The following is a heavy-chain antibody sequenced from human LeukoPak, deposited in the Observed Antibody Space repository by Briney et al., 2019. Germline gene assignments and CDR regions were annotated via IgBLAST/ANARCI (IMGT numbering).Heavy chain of an antibody. CDR2: ISWNSGSI. D-gene: IGHD6-19*01. J-gene: IGHJ4*02. Sequence: GGSLRLSCAASGFTFDDYAMHWVRQAPGKGLEWVSGISWNSGSIGYADSVKGRLTISRDNAKNSLYLQMNSLRAEDTALYYCAKVRSSGWPYFDYWGQGTLVTVSS. CDR3: AKVRSSGWPYFDY. V-gene: IGHV3-9*01. CDR1: GFTFDDYA.